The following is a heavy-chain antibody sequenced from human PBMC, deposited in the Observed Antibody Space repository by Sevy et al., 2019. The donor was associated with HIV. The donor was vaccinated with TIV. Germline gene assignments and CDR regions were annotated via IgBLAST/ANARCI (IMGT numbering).Heavy chain of an antibody. Sequence: SETLSLTCTVSGGSISSHYWTWIRQPPGKGLEWIGYIYYSGSTNYNPSLKSRVTISVDTSKNQFSLKLGSVTAADTAVYYCARHEALAYCGGDCYRQGFDYWGQGTLVTVSS. CDR1: GGSISSHY. J-gene: IGHJ4*02. CDR3: ARHEALAYCGGDCYRQGFDY. D-gene: IGHD2-21*02. V-gene: IGHV4-59*08. CDR2: IYYSGST.